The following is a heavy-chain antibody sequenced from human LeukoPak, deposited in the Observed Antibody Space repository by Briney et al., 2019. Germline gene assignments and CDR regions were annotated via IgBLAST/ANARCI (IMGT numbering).Heavy chain of an antibody. CDR1: GYTFTSYD. CDR2: MNPNSGNT. Sequence: ASVKVSCKASGYTFTSYDINWVRQATGQGLEWMGWMNPNSGNTGYAQKFQGRVTMTRDTSTSTVYMELSSLRSEDTAVYYCARDQNGYSSSSEYYGMDVWGQGTTVTVSS. J-gene: IGHJ6*02. CDR3: ARDQNGYSSSSEYYGMDV. V-gene: IGHV1-8*01. D-gene: IGHD6-6*01.